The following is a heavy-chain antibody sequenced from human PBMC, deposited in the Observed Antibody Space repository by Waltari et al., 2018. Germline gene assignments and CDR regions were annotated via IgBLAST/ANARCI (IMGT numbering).Heavy chain of an antibody. CDR1: GSTFSSYS. CDR2: SSSSSSYI. V-gene: IGHV3-21*01. J-gene: IGHJ3*02. CDR3: ARVNSLGAFDI. Sequence: EVQLVESGGGLVKPGGSLRLSCAASGSTFSSYSMNWVRQAPGKGLEWVSSSSSSSSYIYYADSVKGRFTISRDNAKNSLYLQMNSLRAEDTAVYYCARVNSLGAFDIWGQGTMVTVSS. D-gene: IGHD1-26*01.